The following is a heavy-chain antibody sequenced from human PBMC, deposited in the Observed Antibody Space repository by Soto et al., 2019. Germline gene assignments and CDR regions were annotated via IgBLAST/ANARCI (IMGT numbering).Heavy chain of an antibody. J-gene: IGHJ3*02. D-gene: IGHD3-22*01. CDR2: ISYDGSNK. V-gene: IGHV3-30-3*01. CDR3: ARDWGVNMIVDAFDI. CDR1: GFTFSSYA. Sequence: PGGSLRLSCAASGFTFSSYAMHWVRQAPGKGLEWVAVISYDGSNKYYADSVKGRFTISRDNSKNTLYLQMNSLRAEDTAVYYCARDWGVNMIVDAFDIWGQGTMVTVSS.